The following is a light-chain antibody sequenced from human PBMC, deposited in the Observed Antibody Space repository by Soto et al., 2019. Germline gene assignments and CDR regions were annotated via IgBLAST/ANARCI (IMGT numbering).Light chain of an antibody. CDR2: DVS. J-gene: IGLJ1*01. Sequence: QSALTQPASVSGSPGQSITISCSGTSIDVGGTNHVSWYLQHPGEAPKLIMYDVSNRPSGVSDRFFGSNADNTATLTVSGLQAEDEADYYCCSYTSFSTYVFGTGTKLTVL. CDR3: CSYTSFSTYV. V-gene: IGLV2-14*03. CDR1: SIDVGGTNH.